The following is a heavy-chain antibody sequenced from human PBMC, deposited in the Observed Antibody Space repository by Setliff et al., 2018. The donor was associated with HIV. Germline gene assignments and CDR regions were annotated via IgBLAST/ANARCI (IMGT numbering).Heavy chain of an antibody. CDR2: IYHSGST. D-gene: IGHD5-12*01. CDR1: GGSISSGYY. J-gene: IGHJ4*02. CDR3: ARGSQRWLQSDSRYYFDY. V-gene: IGHV4-38-2*02. Sequence: SETLSLTCTVSGGSISSGYYWGWIRQPPGKGLEWIGSIYHSGSTYYNPSLKSRVAISVDTSKNQFSQKLSSVTAADTAVYYCARGSQRWLQSDSRYYFDYWGQGTLVTVSS.